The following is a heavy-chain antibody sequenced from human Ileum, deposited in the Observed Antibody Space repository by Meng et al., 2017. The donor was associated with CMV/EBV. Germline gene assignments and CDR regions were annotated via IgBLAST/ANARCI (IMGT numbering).Heavy chain of an antibody. CDR1: GLSFTNAW. V-gene: IGHV3-15*01. CDR3: TANYFDY. J-gene: IGHJ4*02. CDR2: IKPNTAGGTA. Sequence: GESLKISCASSGLSFTNAWMSWVRQAPGKGLEWIGRIKPNTAGGTADYVAPVKGRFTISRDDSKNTLYLQMNSMKSEDTAVYYCTANYFDYWGQGKRVTGFS.